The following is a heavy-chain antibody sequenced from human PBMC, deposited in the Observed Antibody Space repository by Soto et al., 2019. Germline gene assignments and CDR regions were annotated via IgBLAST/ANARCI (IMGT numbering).Heavy chain of an antibody. CDR1: GGTFSSYA. V-gene: IGHV1-69*12. J-gene: IGHJ4*02. CDR2: IIPICGTA. Sequence: QVQLAQSGAEVKKPGSSVKVSCKASGGTFSSYAISWVRQAPGQGLEWMGGIIPICGTANYAQKFQGRVTITADESTSTAYRELSSLRSEDTAVYYCARAPLVPAAPHYFDYWGQGTLVTVSS. D-gene: IGHD2-2*01. CDR3: ARAPLVPAAPHYFDY.